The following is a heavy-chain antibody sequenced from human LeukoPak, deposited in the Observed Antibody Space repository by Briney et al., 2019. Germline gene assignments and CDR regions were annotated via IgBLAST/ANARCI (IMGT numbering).Heavy chain of an antibody. J-gene: IGHJ5*02. D-gene: IGHD6-13*01. CDR3: ARDKFFYRLDPIVAAAGSGFDP. CDR2: IWYDGSNK. Sequence: GGSLRLSCAASGFTFSSYGMHWVRQAPGKGLEWVAVIWYDGSNKYYADSVKGRFTISRDNSKNTLYLQMNSRRAEDTAVYYCARDKFFYRLDPIVAAAGSGFDPWGQGTLVTVSS. V-gene: IGHV3-33*01. CDR1: GFTFSSYG.